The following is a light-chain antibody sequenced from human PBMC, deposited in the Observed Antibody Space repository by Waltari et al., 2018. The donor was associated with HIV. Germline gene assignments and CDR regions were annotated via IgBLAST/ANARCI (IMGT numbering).Light chain of an antibody. Sequence: QSALTQPASVSGSPGQSITISCTGTSSDVGSYNLVSWYQQNPYKAPKLMIYEVSKRPSGVSNRFSGSKSGNTASLTISGLQAEDEAAYYCCSYAGSSTLIFGGGTKLTVL. V-gene: IGLV2-23*02. CDR1: SSDVGSYNL. CDR2: EVS. J-gene: IGLJ2*01. CDR3: CSYAGSSTLI.